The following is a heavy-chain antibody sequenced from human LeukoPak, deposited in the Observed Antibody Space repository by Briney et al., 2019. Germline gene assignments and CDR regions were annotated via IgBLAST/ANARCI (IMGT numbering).Heavy chain of an antibody. Sequence: WIRQPPGKGLEWVSSISSSSSYIYYADSVKGRFTISRDNAKNSLYLQMNSLRAEDTAVYYCARDNVDTAMENDYWGQGTLVTVSS. D-gene: IGHD5-18*01. V-gene: IGHV3-21*01. CDR2: ISSSSSYI. CDR3: ARDNVDTAMENDY. J-gene: IGHJ4*02.